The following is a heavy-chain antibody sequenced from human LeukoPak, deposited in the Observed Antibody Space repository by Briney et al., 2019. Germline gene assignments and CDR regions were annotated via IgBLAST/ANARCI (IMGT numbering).Heavy chain of an antibody. CDR2: TRTKGKNYAT. V-gene: IGHV3-73*01. J-gene: IGHJ5*02. D-gene: IGHD4-17*01. CDR3: TRTTVTMADWFDP. CDR1: GFTFSGSA. Sequence: GGSLRLSCAAAGFTFSGSAMHWVRQASGQGLEWVGRTRTKGKNYATEYAASVKGRFIVSRDDLKNTAYLQMNSLKIEDTALYYCTRTTVTMADWFDPWGQGTLVTVSS.